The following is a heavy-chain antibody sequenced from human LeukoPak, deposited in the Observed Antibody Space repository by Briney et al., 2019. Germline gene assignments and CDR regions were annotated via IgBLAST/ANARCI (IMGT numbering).Heavy chain of an antibody. CDR2: ISSSSSYI. D-gene: IGHD3-9*01. Sequence: PGESLRLSCAASGFTFSSYSMNWVRQAPGKGLEWVSSISSSSSYIYYADSVKGRFTISRDNAKNSLYLQMNSLRAEDTAVYYCARESEGYDILTGYYWYYYGMDVWGQGTTVTVSS. CDR1: GFTFSSYS. J-gene: IGHJ6*02. CDR3: ARESEGYDILTGYYWYYYGMDV. V-gene: IGHV3-21*01.